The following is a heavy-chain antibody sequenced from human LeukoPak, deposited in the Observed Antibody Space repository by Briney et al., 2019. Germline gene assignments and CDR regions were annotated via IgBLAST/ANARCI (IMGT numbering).Heavy chain of an antibody. Sequence: ASVKVSCKASGYTFSAYYIQWVRQAPGQGLEWMGWINPNSGGTNYAQKFQGRVTLTEDTSTDTAYMELSSLRSEDTAVYYCASTRITMLVVVMTFDYWGQGTLVTVSS. J-gene: IGHJ4*02. CDR2: INPNSGGT. CDR3: ASTRITMLVVVMTFDY. V-gene: IGHV1-2*02. D-gene: IGHD3-22*01. CDR1: GYTFSAYY.